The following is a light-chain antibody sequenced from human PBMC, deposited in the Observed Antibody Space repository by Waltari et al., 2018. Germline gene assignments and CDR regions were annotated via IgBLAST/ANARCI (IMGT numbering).Light chain of an antibody. Sequence: VLTQEPSVTVSPGGTVTLTCASTTGVVTPRYQPNWFQQKPGQSPTTLIYDTDKRHSWTPARFSGSLLGGKAALTLSNVQPEDEADYYCSLYYGDARWVFGGGTKLTVL. CDR3: SLYYGDARWV. CDR2: DTD. CDR1: TGVVTPRYQ. V-gene: IGLV7-43*01. J-gene: IGLJ3*02.